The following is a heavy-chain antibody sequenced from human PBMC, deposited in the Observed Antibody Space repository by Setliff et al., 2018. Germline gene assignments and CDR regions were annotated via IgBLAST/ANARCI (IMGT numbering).Heavy chain of an antibody. CDR3: ARAGGGSSFTAYYYYYYMDV. CDR1: GGSISSYY. J-gene: IGHJ6*03. CDR2: IYTSGST. Sequence: SETMSLTCTVSGGSISSYYWSWIRQPAGKGLEWIGRIYTSGSTNYDTSLKSRVTMSVDTSKNQFSLKLSSVTAADTAVYYCARAGGGSSFTAYYYYYYMDVWGKGTTVTVSS. D-gene: IGHD6-13*01. V-gene: IGHV4-4*07.